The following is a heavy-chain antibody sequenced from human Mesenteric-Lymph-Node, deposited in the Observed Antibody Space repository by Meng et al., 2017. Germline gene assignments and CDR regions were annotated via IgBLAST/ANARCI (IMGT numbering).Heavy chain of an antibody. J-gene: IGHJ4*02. V-gene: IGHV4-61*01. CDR3: ARDSTMVRGVIKGNYFDY. D-gene: IGHD3-10*01. CDR2: IYYSGST. Sequence: SETLSLTCTVSGGSVSSGSYYWSWIRQPPGKGLEWIGYIYYSGSTNYNPSLKSRVTISVDTSKNQFSLKLSSVTAADTAVYYCARDSTMVRGVIKGNYFDYWGQGTRVTVSS. CDR1: GGSVSSGSYY.